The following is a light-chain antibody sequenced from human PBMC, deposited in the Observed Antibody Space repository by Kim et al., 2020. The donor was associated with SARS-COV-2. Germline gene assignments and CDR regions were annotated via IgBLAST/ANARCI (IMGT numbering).Light chain of an antibody. J-gene: IGLJ3*02. V-gene: IGLV3-1*01. CDR1: KWGDKS. Sequence: SPEQAASSTGCGDKWGDKSACWYQQKPGQSPVLVIYHDSKRTSGIPARFAGANSGNTATLTISGTQAMDEADYYCQAWDSSTHWVFGGGTQLTVL. CDR3: QAWDSSTHWV. CDR2: HDS.